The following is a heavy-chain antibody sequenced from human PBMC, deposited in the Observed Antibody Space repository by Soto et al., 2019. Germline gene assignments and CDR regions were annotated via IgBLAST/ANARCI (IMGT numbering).Heavy chain of an antibody. CDR3: ARVVRGMPYYYYGMDV. Sequence: SETLSLTCTVSGDSFSDYYWNWIRQVPGKGLEWIGFVFHSATTSYNPSLKTRVTISDDTSKNQFSLKLSSVTAADTAVYYCARVVRGMPYYYYGMDVWGQGTTVTISS. CDR1: GDSFSDYY. V-gene: IGHV4-59*01. CDR2: VFHSATT. J-gene: IGHJ6*02. D-gene: IGHD2-2*01.